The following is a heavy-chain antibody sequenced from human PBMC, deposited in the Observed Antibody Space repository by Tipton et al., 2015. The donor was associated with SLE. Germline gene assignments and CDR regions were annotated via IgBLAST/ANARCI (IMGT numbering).Heavy chain of an antibody. Sequence: SLRLSCAASGFSFSSYAMSWVRQAPGKGLEWVSAISGRGGSTYYADSVKGRFTISRDNAKNTLYLQMNSLRAEDTAVYYCARDRTRITVAGGFDYWGQGTLVTVSS. D-gene: IGHD6-19*01. CDR2: ISGRGGST. J-gene: IGHJ4*02. CDR3: ARDRTRITVAGGFDY. V-gene: IGHV3-23*01. CDR1: GFSFSSYA.